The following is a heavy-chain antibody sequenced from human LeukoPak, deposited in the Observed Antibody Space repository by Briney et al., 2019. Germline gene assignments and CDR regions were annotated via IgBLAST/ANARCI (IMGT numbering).Heavy chain of an antibody. CDR2: IRYDGSNK. D-gene: IGHD3-9*01. CDR1: GFTFSSYG. Sequence: PGGSLRLSCAASGFTFSSYGMHWVRQAPGKGLEWVAFIRYDGSNKYYADSVKGRFTISRDNSKNTLYLQMNSLRAEDTAVYYCAREGYYDILTGLDYWGQGTLVTVSS. V-gene: IGHV3-30*02. CDR3: AREGYYDILTGLDY. J-gene: IGHJ4*02.